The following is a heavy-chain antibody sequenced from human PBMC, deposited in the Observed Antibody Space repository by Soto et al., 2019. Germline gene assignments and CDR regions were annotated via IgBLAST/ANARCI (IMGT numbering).Heavy chain of an antibody. CDR1: GYTFTSYA. CDR3: ARVRSGSYWFDP. J-gene: IGHJ5*02. Sequence: ASVKVSCKASGYTFTSYAMHWVRQAPGQRLEWMGWINAGNGNTKYSQKFQGRVTITRDTSASTAYMELSSLRSEDTAVYYCARVRSGSYWFDPWGQGTLVTVSS. CDR2: INAGNGNT. V-gene: IGHV1-3*01. D-gene: IGHD1-26*01.